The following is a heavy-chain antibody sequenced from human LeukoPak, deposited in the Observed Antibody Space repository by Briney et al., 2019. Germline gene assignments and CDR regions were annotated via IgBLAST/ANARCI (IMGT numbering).Heavy chain of an antibody. D-gene: IGHD3-9*01. V-gene: IGHV3-7*01. CDR2: IKQDGSEK. Sequence: GGSLRLSCAASGFTFSSYWMSWVRQAPGKGLEWVANIKQDGSEKYYVDSVKGRFTISRDNAKNSLYLQMNSLRAEDTAVYYCARDKGNYDILTGPYYYGMDVWGQGTTVTVSS. J-gene: IGHJ6*02. CDR3: ARDKGNYDILTGPYYYGMDV. CDR1: GFTFSSYW.